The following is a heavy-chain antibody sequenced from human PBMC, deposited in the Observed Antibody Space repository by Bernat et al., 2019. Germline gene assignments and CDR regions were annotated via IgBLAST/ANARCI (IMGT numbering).Heavy chain of an antibody. J-gene: IGHJ4*02. CDR3: GSVGGGMTTVTPVGY. CDR2: ISSSSSYI. Sequence: VQLVESGGGVVQPGRSLRLSCAASGFTFSSYGMHWVRQAPGKGLEWVSSISSSSSYIYYADSVKGRFTISRDNAKNSLYLQMNSLRAEDTAVYYCGSVGGGMTTVTPVGYWGQGTLVTVSS. V-gene: IGHV3-21*01. CDR1: GFTFSSYG. D-gene: IGHD4-17*01.